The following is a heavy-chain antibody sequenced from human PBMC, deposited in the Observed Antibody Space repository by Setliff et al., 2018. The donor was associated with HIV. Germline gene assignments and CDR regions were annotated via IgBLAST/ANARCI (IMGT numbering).Heavy chain of an antibody. CDR2: FIPILDIT. V-gene: IGHV1-18*01. J-gene: IGHJ3*02. Sequence: ASVKVSCKASGDTSSTYAINWARQAPGQGLEWMGQFIPILDITNYAQKLQGRVTMTTDTSTSTAYMELRSLRSDDTAVYYCTRGLGSSSWYVDVDAFDIWGQGTMVTVSS. D-gene: IGHD6-13*01. CDR3: TRGLGSSSWYVDVDAFDI. CDR1: GDTSSTYA.